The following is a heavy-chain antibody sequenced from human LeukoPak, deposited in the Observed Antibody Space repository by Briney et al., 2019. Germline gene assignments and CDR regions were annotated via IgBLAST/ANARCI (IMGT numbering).Heavy chain of an antibody. V-gene: IGHV3-23*01. CDR1: GFTFSSYA. J-gene: IGHJ5*02. Sequence: PGGSLRLSCAASGFTFSSYAMSWVRQAPGKGLEGGSAISGSGGSTYYADSVKGRFTISRDNSKNTLYLQMNSLRAEDTAVYYCAKQSGAPMVRGTKNWFDPWGQGTLVTVSS. D-gene: IGHD3-10*01. CDR3: AKQSGAPMVRGTKNWFDP. CDR2: ISGSGGST.